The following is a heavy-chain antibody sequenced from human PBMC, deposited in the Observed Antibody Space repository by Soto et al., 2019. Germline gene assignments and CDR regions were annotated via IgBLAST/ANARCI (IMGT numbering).Heavy chain of an antibody. V-gene: IGHV3-23*01. CDR3: ARVLLDLWPLDY. J-gene: IGHJ4*02. CDR1: GFTFGNYG. CDR2: ISSSRRT. Sequence: GGSLRLSCETSGFTFGNYGMGWVRQAPGKGLYWVSGISSSRRTYYADSVKGRFTISRDNSKNTVFLRMHSLRPEDTAVYYCARVLLDLWPLDYWGQGTLVTVSS. D-gene: IGHD2-2*02.